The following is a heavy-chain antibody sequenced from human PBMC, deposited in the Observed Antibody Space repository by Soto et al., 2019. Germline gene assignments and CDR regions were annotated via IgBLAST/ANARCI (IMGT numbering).Heavy chain of an antibody. CDR1: GGTFSSYP. CDR3: ARVGHITNYGMAV. D-gene: IGHD1-26*01. CDR2: IIPFFGTS. V-gene: IGHV1-69*01. Sequence: QVQLVQSGAEVKEPGSSVKVSCEASGGTFSSYPINWVRQAPGQGLEWMGGIIPFFGTSNYAQKFQGRVTITAGDSTSTAYMELRSLRSEDTAVYYCARVGHITNYGMAVWGQGTTVTVSS. J-gene: IGHJ6*02.